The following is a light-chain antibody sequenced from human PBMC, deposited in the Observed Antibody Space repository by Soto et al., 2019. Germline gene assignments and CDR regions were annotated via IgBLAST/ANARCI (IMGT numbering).Light chain of an antibody. CDR1: TSNIESHS. Sequence: QSVLTQPPSASGTPGQRIIISCSGSTSNIESHSVNWYQQVPGTAPKLLIITNNQRPSGVPDRFSGSKSGASASLAISGLQPEDEATYYCATWDDSRKGVFGTGTKVTVL. CDR3: ATWDDSRKGV. CDR2: TNN. J-gene: IGLJ1*01. V-gene: IGLV1-44*01.